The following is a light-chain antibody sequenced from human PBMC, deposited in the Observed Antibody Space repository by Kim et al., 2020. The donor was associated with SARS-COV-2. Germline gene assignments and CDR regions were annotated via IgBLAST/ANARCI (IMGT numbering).Light chain of an antibody. CDR1: QSVTSSY. V-gene: IGKV3-20*01. Sequence: SPGERATLSCRARQSVTSSYLAWYQQKAGQPPRLLIFAASIRAANIPDRFSGSGSGTDFTLTINRLEPEDFAEYYCQQYGSSPQTFGQGTKVDIK. CDR2: AAS. J-gene: IGKJ1*01. CDR3: QQYGSSPQT.